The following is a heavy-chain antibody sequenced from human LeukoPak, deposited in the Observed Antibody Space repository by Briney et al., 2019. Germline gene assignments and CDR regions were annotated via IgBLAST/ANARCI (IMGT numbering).Heavy chain of an antibody. CDR1: GGSFSGYY. J-gene: IGHJ6*03. Sequence: PSETLSLTCAVYGGSFSGYYWSWIRQPPGKGLEWIGEINHSGSTNYNPSLKSRVTISVDTSKNQFSLKLSSVTAADTAVYYCARTYCGGDCRGYYYHYYMDVWGKGTTVTIFS. CDR3: ARTYCGGDCRGYYYHYYMDV. V-gene: IGHV4-34*01. CDR2: INHSGST. D-gene: IGHD2-21*02.